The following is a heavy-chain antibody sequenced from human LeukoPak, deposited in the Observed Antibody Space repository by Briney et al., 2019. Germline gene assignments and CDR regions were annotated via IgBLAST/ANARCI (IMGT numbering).Heavy chain of an antibody. Sequence: ASVKVSFKASGYTFTSYAMNWVRQAPGQGLEWMGWINTNTGNPTYAQGFTGRFVFSLDTSVSTAYLQISSLKAEDTAVYYCARDPQGIAAAGSLGYWGQGTLVTVSS. D-gene: IGHD6-13*01. CDR2: INTNTGNP. CDR1: GYTFTSYA. CDR3: ARDPQGIAAAGSLGY. V-gene: IGHV7-4-1*02. J-gene: IGHJ4*02.